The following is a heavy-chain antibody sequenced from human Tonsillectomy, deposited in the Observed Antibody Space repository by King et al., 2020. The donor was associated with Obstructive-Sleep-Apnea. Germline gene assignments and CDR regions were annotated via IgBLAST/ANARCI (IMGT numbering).Heavy chain of an antibody. J-gene: IGHJ4*02. CDR2: IKSKTDGGTT. CDR1: GFTFSNAW. D-gene: IGHD6-13*01. V-gene: IGHV3-15*01. Sequence: VQLVESGGGLVKPGGSLRLSCAASGFTFSNAWMSWVRQAPGKGLEWVGRIKSKTDGGTTDYAAPVKGRFTISRDDSKNTLYLQMNSLKTEDTAVYYCTTDLPYIAAAGANYWGQGTLVTVSS. CDR3: TTDLPYIAAAGANY.